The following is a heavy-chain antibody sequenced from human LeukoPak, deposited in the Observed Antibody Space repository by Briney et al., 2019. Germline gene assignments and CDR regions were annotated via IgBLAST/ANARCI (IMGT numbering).Heavy chain of an antibody. D-gene: IGHD3-3*01. CDR1: GYTFTGYY. J-gene: IGHJ5*02. V-gene: IGHV1-2*02. CDR3: ARDLYDSWSGYLLGRFDP. Sequence: ASVKVSCNASGYTFTGYYMHWVRQAPGQGLEWMGWINPNSGGTNYAQKFQGRVTMTRDTSISTAYMELSRLRSDDTAVYYCARDLYDSWSGYLLGRFDPWGQGTLVTVSS. CDR2: INPNSGGT.